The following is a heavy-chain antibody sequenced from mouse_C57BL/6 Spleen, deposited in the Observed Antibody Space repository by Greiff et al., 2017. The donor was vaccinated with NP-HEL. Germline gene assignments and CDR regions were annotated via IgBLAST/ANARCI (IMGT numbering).Heavy chain of an antibody. J-gene: IGHJ4*01. CDR3: ARGVTGRDAMDY. D-gene: IGHD4-1*01. CDR1: GYAFSSSW. Sequence: VKLQESGPELVKPGASVKISCKASGYAFSSSWMNWVKQRPGKGLEWIGRIYPGDGDTNYNGKFKGKATLTADKSSSTAYMQLSSLTSEDSAVYFCARGVTGRDAMDYWGQGTSVTVSS. CDR2: IYPGDGDT. V-gene: IGHV1-82*01.